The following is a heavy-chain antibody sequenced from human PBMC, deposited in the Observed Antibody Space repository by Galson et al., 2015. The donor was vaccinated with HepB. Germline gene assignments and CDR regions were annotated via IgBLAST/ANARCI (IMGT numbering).Heavy chain of an antibody. CDR1: GGPFSGYF. CDR3: ARSSGYHFGGFDP. Sequence: ETLSLTCGVQGGPFSGYFWTWIRQSPGRGLEWIGEINHSGVSTSNPSLKGRVAMSVDTSKSQFSLNLTSVSAADTAIYYCARSSGYHFGGFDPWGQGTLVTVST. CDR2: INHSGVS. J-gene: IGHJ5*02. D-gene: IGHD3-22*01. V-gene: IGHV4-34*01.